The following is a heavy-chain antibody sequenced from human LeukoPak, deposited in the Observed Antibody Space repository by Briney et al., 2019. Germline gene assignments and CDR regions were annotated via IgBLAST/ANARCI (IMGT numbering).Heavy chain of an antibody. J-gene: IGHJ4*02. CDR2: ISGSGISK. Sequence: GGSLRLSCAASRFTFSSYAMGWVRQAPGKGLEWVSSISGSGISKYYADSVKGRFTISRDDSKNTLYLQMNSLRAEDTAVYYCAKVNTIFGVAPTCLDYWGQGTLVTVSS. D-gene: IGHD3-3*01. CDR1: RFTFSSYA. CDR3: AKVNTIFGVAPTCLDY. V-gene: IGHV3-23*01.